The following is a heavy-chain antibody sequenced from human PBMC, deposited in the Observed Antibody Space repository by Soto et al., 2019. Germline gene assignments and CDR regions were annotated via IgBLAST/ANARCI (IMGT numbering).Heavy chain of an antibody. CDR2: MNPNSGNT. CDR1: GYTFTSYD. D-gene: IGHD4-17*01. CDR3: ARGGDYYNWFDP. J-gene: IGHJ5*02. Sequence: ASVKVSCKASGYTFTSYDINWVRQATGQGLEWMGWMNPNSGNTGYAQKFQGRVTMTRNTSISTAYMELSSVTAADTAVYYCARGGDYYNWFDPWGQGTLVTVSS. V-gene: IGHV1-8*01.